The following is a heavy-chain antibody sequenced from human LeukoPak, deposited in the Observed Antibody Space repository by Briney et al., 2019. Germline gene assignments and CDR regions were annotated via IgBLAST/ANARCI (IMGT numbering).Heavy chain of an antibody. D-gene: IGHD1-1*01. CDR3: ARVNWNDGDYFDY. V-gene: IGHV3-21*01. CDR2: ISSSSSYI. J-gene: IGHJ4*02. Sequence: PGGSLRLSCAASGFTFSSYSMNWVRQAPGKGLEWVSSISSSSSYIYYADSVKGRFTISRDNAKNSLYLQMNSLRAEDTAVYYCARVNWNDGDYFDYWGQGALVTVSS. CDR1: GFTFSSYS.